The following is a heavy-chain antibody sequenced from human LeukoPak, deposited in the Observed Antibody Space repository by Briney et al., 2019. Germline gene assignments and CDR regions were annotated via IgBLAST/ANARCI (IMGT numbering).Heavy chain of an antibody. Sequence: GGSLRLSCAASGFTFSSYSMNWVRQAPGKGLEWVSSISSSSSYIYYADSVKGRFTISRDNAKNSLYLQMNSLRAEDTAVYHCARESGVGATRRHFQHWGQGTLVTVSS. V-gene: IGHV3-21*01. J-gene: IGHJ1*01. CDR3: ARESGVGATRRHFQH. D-gene: IGHD1-26*01. CDR2: ISSSSSYI. CDR1: GFTFSSYS.